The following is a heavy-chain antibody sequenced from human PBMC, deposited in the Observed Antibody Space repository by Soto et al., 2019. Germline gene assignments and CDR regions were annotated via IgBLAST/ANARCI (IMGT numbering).Heavy chain of an antibody. D-gene: IGHD3-9*01. J-gene: IGHJ4*02. V-gene: IGHV6-1*01. CDR3: ARDLDWSFDY. CDR2: TSYRSKWNS. Sequence: PSQTLSLTCVXSGDSVSTNYVAWNWIRQSPSRGLEWLGKTSYRSKWNSDYAVSMQSRITINPDTSKNQFSLHLNAVTPEDTAIYYCARDLDWSFDYWGQGTLVTVSS. CDR1: GDSVSTNYVA.